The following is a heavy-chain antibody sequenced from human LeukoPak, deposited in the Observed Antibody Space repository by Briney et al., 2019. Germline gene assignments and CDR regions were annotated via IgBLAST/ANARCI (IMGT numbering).Heavy chain of an antibody. V-gene: IGHV1-69*13. J-gene: IGHJ6*03. CDR3: AVRQSPRDKGKWLQLSLGYYYYYMDV. CDR2: IIPIFGTA. CDR1: GYTFTSYD. D-gene: IGHD5-24*01. Sequence: SVKVSCKASGYTFTSYDISWVRQAPGQGLEWMGGIIPIFGTANYAQKFQGRVTITADGSTSTAYMELSSLRSEDTAVYYCAVRQSPRDKGKWLQLSLGYYYYYMDVWGKGTTVTISS.